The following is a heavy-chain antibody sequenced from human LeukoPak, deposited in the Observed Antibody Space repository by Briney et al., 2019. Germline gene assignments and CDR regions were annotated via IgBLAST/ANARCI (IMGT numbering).Heavy chain of an antibody. Sequence: SETLSLTCTVSGGSISSSSYYWGWIRQPPGKGLEWIGSIYYSGSTYYNPSLKSRVTISVDTSKNQFSLKLSSVTAADTAVYYCARVGGIAAAGTANWFDPWGQGTLVTVSS. J-gene: IGHJ5*02. D-gene: IGHD6-13*01. CDR2: IYYSGST. CDR3: ARVGGIAAAGTANWFDP. V-gene: IGHV4-39*07. CDR1: GGSISSSSYY.